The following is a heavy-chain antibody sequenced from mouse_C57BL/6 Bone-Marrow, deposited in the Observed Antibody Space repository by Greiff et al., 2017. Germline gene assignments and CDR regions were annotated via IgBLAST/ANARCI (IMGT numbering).Heavy chain of an antibody. CDR3: TTGYYGSSQ. Sequence: EVQLQESGAELVRPGASVKLSCTASGFNIKDDYMHWVKQRPEQGLEWIGWIDPENGDTEYASKFQGKATITADTASNTADLQLSSLTSEDTAVYYCTTGYYGSSQGGQGTLVTVSA. CDR2: IDPENGDT. V-gene: IGHV14-4*01. J-gene: IGHJ3*01. D-gene: IGHD1-1*01. CDR1: GFNIKDDY.